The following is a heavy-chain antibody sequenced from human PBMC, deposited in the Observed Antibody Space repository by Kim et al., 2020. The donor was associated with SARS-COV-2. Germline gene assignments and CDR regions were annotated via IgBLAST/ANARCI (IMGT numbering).Heavy chain of an antibody. CDR3: ARRGSHYDILTGYYNGDNWFDP. CDR1: GGSISSYY. V-gene: IGHV4-59*01. J-gene: IGHJ5*02. D-gene: IGHD3-9*01. CDR2: IYYSGST. Sequence: SETLSLTCTVSGGSISSYYWSWIRQPPGKGLEWIGYIYYSGSTNYNPSLKSRVTISVDTSKNQFSLKLSSVTAADTAVYYCARRGSHYDILTGYYNGDNWFDPWGQGTLVTVSS.